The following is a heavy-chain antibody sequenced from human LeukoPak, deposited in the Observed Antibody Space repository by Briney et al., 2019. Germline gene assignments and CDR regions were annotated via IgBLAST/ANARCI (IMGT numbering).Heavy chain of an antibody. J-gene: IGHJ4*02. CDR1: GFTFSRYG. CDR3: ARAPVAAAPPYLDY. V-gene: IGHV3-30*03. CDR2: ISYDGSNK. D-gene: IGHD2-15*01. Sequence: PGRSLRLSCAASGFTFSRYGIHWVRQAPGKGLEWVAVISYDGSNKYYADSVKGRFTTSRDNSKNTLYLQMNSLTAEDTAVYYCARAPVAAAPPYLDYWGQGTLVTVSS.